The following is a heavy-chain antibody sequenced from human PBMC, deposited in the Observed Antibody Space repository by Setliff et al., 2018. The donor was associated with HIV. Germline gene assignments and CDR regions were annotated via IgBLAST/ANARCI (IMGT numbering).Heavy chain of an antibody. CDR3: TTAFNVILGDHFDY. V-gene: IGHV3-15*05. CDR2: IKSKTDGEAT. J-gene: IGHJ4*02. CDR1: GFVFSNAW. Sequence: GGSLRLSCTASGFVFSNAWMTWVRRAPGKGPEWIGRIKSKTDGEATDYAASLKGRFTILRNDTESTLYLQMNNLKSEDTAVYYCTTAFNVILGDHFDYWGQGTLVTVSS. D-gene: IGHD3-10*01.